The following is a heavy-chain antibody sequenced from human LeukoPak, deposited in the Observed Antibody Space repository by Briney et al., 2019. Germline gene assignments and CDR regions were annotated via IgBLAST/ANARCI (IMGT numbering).Heavy chain of an antibody. D-gene: IGHD2-21*01. Sequence: PSETLSLTCAVYGGSFSGYYWSWIRQPPGKGLEWIGSIYYSGSTYYNPSLKSRVTISVDTSKNQFSLKLSSVTAADTAVYYCARSIPTFDYWGQGTLVTVSS. J-gene: IGHJ4*02. CDR1: GGSFSGYY. CDR3: ARSIPTFDY. V-gene: IGHV4-34*01. CDR2: IYYSGST.